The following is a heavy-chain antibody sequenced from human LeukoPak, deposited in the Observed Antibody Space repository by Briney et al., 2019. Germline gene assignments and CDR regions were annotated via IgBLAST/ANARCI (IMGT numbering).Heavy chain of an antibody. CDR1: GDSVSSNSAA. J-gene: IGHJ5*02. Sequence: SQTLSLTCAISGDSVSSNSAAWNWIRQSPSRGLEWLGRTYYRSKWYNDYAVSVKSRITINPDTSKNQFSLQLNSVTPEDTAVYYCARDGSGYSYGPKPNWFDPWGQGTLVTVSS. CDR2: TYYRSKWYN. CDR3: ARDGSGYSYGPKPNWFDP. D-gene: IGHD5-18*01. V-gene: IGHV6-1*01.